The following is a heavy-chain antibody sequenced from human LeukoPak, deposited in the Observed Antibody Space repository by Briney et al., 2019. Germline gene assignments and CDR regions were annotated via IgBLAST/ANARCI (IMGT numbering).Heavy chain of an antibody. CDR3: ARRSGYSYVDY. D-gene: IGHD5-18*01. CDR2: INHSGST. J-gene: IGHJ4*02. V-gene: IGHV4-34*01. CDR1: GGSFSGYY. Sequence: PSETLSLTCAVYGGSFSGYYWSWIRQPPGKGLEWIGEINHSGSTNYNPSLKSRVTISVGTSKNQFSLKLSSVTAADTAVYYCARRSGYSYVDYWGQGTLVTVSS.